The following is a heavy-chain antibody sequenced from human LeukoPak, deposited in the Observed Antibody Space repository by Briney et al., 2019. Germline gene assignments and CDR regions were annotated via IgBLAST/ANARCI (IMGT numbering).Heavy chain of an antibody. D-gene: IGHD2-2*01. J-gene: IGHJ4*02. CDR2: ISYDGSNK. Sequence: PGRSLRLSCAASGFTFSSYAMHWVRRAPGKGLEWVAVISYDGSNKYYADSVKGRFTISRDNSKNTLYLQMNSLRAEDTAVYYCAREIKPAAIWGQGTLVTVSS. V-gene: IGHV3-30-3*01. CDR3: AREIKPAAI. CDR1: GFTFSSYA.